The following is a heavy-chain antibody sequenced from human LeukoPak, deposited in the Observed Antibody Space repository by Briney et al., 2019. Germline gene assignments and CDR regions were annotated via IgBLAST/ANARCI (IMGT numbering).Heavy chain of an antibody. CDR3: ARDSAWEWLPDYYFDY. CDR2: ISYDGSNK. J-gene: IGHJ4*02. V-gene: IGHV3-30*19. D-gene: IGHD5-24*01. Sequence: TGGSLRLSCATSGFTFSSYGFHWVRQAPGKGLEWVAVISYDGSNKYYADSVKGRFTISRDNSKNTLYLQMNSLRAEDTAVYYCARDSAWEWLPDYYFDYWGQGTLVTVSS. CDR1: GFTFSSYG.